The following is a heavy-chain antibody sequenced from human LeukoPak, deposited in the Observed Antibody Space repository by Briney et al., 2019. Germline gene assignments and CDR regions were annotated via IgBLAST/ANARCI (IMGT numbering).Heavy chain of an antibody. V-gene: IGHV3-21*01. Sequence: GGSLRLSCAASGFTFSSYSMNWVRQAPGKGLEWVSSISSSSSYIYYADSVEGRFTISRDNAKNSLCLQMNSLRAEDTAVYYCARARGPRCLDYWGQGTLVTVSS. D-gene: IGHD2-8*01. CDR2: ISSSSSYI. CDR1: GFTFSSYS. J-gene: IGHJ4*02. CDR3: ARARGPRCLDY.